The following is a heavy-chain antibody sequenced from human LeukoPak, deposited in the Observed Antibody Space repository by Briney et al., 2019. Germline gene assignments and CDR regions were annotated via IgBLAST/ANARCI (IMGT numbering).Heavy chain of an antibody. CDR2: ISGSGDNT. D-gene: IGHD3-22*01. CDR3: AKGSYYDSSGSFYFDY. Sequence: GGSLKLSCAASGFTFSSYAMSWVRQAPGKGLEWVSGISGSGDNTYYADSVKGRFTISRDNSKNTLYVQVNSLGTEDTAAYYCAKGSYYDSSGSFYFDYWGQGTLVTVSS. V-gene: IGHV3-23*01. CDR1: GFTFSSYA. J-gene: IGHJ4*02.